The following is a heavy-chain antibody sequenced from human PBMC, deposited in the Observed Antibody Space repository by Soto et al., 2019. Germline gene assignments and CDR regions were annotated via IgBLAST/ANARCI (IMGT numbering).Heavy chain of an antibody. Sequence: PGGSLRLSCAASGFTFSSYEMNWVRQAPGKGLEWVSYISSSGSTIYYADSVKGRFTISRDNAKNSLYLQMNSLRAEDAAVYYCARDRLDIVLDSWGQGTLVTVSS. CDR3: ARDRLDIVLDS. J-gene: IGHJ4*02. CDR2: ISSSGSTI. V-gene: IGHV3-48*03. CDR1: GFTFSSYE. D-gene: IGHD2-8*02.